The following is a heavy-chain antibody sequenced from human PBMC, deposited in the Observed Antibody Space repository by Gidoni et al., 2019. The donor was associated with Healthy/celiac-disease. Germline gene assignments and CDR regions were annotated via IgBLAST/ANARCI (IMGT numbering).Heavy chain of an antibody. V-gene: IGHV3-23*01. CDR1: GFTFSSSA. CDR3: AKPGPYSSSTSSDY. J-gene: IGHJ4*02. D-gene: IGHD6-6*01. Sequence: EVQLLESGGGLVPPGGSLRLSCAASGFTFSSSAMSWVRQAPGKGLEWVSAISGRGGSTYYADSGKGRFTISRDNSKNTLYLQMNSLRAEDTAVYYCAKPGPYSSSTSSDYWGQGTLVTVSS. CDR2: ISGRGGST.